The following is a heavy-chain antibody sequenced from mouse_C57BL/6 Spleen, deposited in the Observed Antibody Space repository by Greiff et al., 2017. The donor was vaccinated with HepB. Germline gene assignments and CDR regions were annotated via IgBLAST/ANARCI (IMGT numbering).Heavy chain of an antibody. CDR3: ARGFITTVVDYYAMDY. Sequence: VQGVESGAELVRPGTSVKVSCKASGYAFTNYLIEWVKQRPGQGLEWIGVINPGSGGTNYNEKFKGKATLTADKSSSTAYMQLSSLTSEDSAVYFCARGFITTVVDYYAMDYWGQGTSVTVSS. J-gene: IGHJ4*01. D-gene: IGHD1-1*01. CDR2: INPGSGGT. V-gene: IGHV1-54*01. CDR1: GYAFTNYL.